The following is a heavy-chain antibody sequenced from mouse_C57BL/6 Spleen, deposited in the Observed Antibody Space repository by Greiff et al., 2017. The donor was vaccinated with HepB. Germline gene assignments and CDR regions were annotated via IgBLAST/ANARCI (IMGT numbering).Heavy chain of an antibody. CDR2: ISYDGSN. J-gene: IGHJ2*01. D-gene: IGHD1-1*01. Sequence: EVQLVESGPGLVKPSQSLSLTCSVPGYSITSGYYWNWIRQFPGNKLEWMGYISYDGSNNYNPSLKNRISITRDTSKNQFFLKLNSVTTEDTATYYCARRSYGSSFDYWGQGTTLTVSS. V-gene: IGHV3-6*01. CDR1: GYSITSGYY. CDR3: ARRSYGSSFDY.